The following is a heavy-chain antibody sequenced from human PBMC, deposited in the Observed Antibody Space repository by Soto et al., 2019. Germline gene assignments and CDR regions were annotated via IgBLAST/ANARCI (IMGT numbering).Heavy chain of an antibody. CDR3: TRDGGRGFYPRPPVY. J-gene: IGHJ4*02. D-gene: IGHD2-15*01. Sequence: EVQLVESGGGLVQPGRSLRLSCTASGFTFGDFAMSWFRQAPGEGLEWVGYTRSKGYGGTTEYVASVKGRFTISRDDSKNIAYLQMNSLNTEDTAVYYCTRDGGRGFYPRPPVYWGQGTLVTVSS. CDR2: TRSKGYGGTT. CDR1: GFTFGDFA. V-gene: IGHV3-49*03.